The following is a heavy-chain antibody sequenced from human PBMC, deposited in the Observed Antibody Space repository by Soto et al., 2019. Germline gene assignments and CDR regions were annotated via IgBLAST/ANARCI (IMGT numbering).Heavy chain of an antibody. Sequence: QVQLVHSGAEVKKPGASVKVSCQASGYTFTSYAMHWVRQAPGQSLEWMGWINAGNGNTKYSQQFQRRVTITRDTSASTDYMELSSLRSEDTAVYYGARGGRRSGWYDAFDIWGQGTMVTVSS. CDR2: INAGNGNT. J-gene: IGHJ3*02. D-gene: IGHD6-19*01. CDR1: GYTFTSYA. V-gene: IGHV1-3*01. CDR3: ARGGRRSGWYDAFDI.